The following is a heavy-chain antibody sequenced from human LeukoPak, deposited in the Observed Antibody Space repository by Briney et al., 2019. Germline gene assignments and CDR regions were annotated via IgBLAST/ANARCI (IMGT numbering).Heavy chain of an antibody. CDR3: ARDRDSGSYWDYYYYGMDV. D-gene: IGHD1-26*01. CDR1: GGSISSGDYY. V-gene: IGHV4-30-4*01. CDR2: IYYSGST. Sequence: PSETLSLTCTVSGGSISSGDYYWSWIRQPPGKGLEWIGYIYYSGSTYYNPSLKSRVTISVDTSKNQFSLKLSSVTAADTAVSYCARDRDSGSYWDYYYYGMDVWGQGTTVTVSS. J-gene: IGHJ6*02.